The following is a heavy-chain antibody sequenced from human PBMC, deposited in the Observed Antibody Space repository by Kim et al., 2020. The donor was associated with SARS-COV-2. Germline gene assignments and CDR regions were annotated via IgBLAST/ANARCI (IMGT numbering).Heavy chain of an antibody. J-gene: IGHJ4*02. D-gene: IGHD2-15*01. CDR3: ARRTEAGGYFDF. Sequence: SETLSLTCSVSGGHINTSHYYWAWIRQPPGKGLEWIGTIYHRGSTYYNPSLKSRVTISVDTSRNQFSLNLASVTAADAVVYYCARRTEAGGYFDFWGQGSPVTVAS. CDR2: IYHRGST. CDR1: GGHINTSHYY. V-gene: IGHV4-39*01.